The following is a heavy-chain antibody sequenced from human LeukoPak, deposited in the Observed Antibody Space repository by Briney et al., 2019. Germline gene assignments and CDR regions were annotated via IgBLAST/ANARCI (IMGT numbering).Heavy chain of an antibody. CDR1: GFTFSSYS. CDR3: ARVHDYDFWSGYYEYYFDY. J-gene: IGHJ4*02. D-gene: IGHD3-3*01. Sequence: PGGSLRLSCAASGFTFSSYSMNWVRQAPGKGLEWVSSISSSSSYIYYADSVKGRFTISRDNAKNSLYLQMNSLRAEDTAVYYCARVHDYDFWSGYYEYYFDYWGQGTLVTVSS. V-gene: IGHV3-21*01. CDR2: ISSSSSYI.